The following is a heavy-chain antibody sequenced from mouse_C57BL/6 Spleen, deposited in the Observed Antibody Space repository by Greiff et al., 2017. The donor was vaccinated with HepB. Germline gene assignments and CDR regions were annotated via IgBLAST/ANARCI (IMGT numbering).Heavy chain of an antibody. J-gene: IGHJ4*01. V-gene: IGHV1-85*01. CDR2: IYPRDGST. D-gene: IGHD2-4*01. CDR1: GYTCTSYD. Sequence: VQLQQSGPERGKPGAPVKLCCKASGYTCTSYDINGVKQRPGQGLEWIGWIYPRDGSTKYNEKFKGKATLTVDTSSSTAYMELHSLTSEDSAVYFCATNYDYDVWAMDYWAKGTSATISS. CDR3: ATNYDYDVWAMDY.